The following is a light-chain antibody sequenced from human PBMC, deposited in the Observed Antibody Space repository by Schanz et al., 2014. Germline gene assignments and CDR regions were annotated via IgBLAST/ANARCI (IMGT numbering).Light chain of an antibody. CDR3: CSYTSSNTLE. V-gene: IGLV1-40*01. J-gene: IGLJ2*01. Sequence: QSVLTQPPSVSGAPGQRVTISCTGSRSNIGAGYDVHWYQQLPGTAPKLLIYGNTNRPSGVPDRFSGSNSGTSASLAITGLQAEDEADYYCCSYTSSNTLEFGGGTKLTVL. CDR1: RSNIGAGYD. CDR2: GNT.